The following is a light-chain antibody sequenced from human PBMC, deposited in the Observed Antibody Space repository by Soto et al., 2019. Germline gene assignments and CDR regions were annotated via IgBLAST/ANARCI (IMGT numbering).Light chain of an antibody. CDR1: QSVSSN. CDR3: QQDNNWPPYT. J-gene: IGKJ2*01. Sequence: EIVMTQSPATLSVSPGDRATISCRASQSVSSNLAWYQQKPGQAPRLLIYGASTRATGIPARFSGSGSGTEYTLTISSLQSQDFAAYYCQQDNNWPPYTFGQGTKVEIK. V-gene: IGKV3-15*01. CDR2: GAS.